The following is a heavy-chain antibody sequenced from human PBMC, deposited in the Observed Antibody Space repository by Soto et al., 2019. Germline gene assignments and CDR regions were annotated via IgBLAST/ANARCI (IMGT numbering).Heavy chain of an antibody. J-gene: IGHJ6*03. CDR3: ARGSYDFWSVYSGNYYYYMDV. D-gene: IGHD3-3*01. CDR2: ISAYNGNT. V-gene: IGHV1-18*01. Sequence: ASVTVSCKASGYTFTSYGISWVRQAPGQGLEWMGWISAYNGNTNYAQKLQGRVTMTTDTSTSTAYMELRSLRSDDTAVYYCARGSYDFWSVYSGNYYYYMDVWGKGTTVTVSS. CDR1: GYTFTSYG.